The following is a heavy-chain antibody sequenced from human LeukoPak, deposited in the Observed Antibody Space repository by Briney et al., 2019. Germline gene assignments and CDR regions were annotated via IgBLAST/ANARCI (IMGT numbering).Heavy chain of an antibody. CDR1: GYTFTSYG. CDR3: ASTTGMYYHDSSGPGV. J-gene: IGHJ6*02. V-gene: IGHV1-18*01. D-gene: IGHD3-22*01. CDR2: ISAYNGNT. Sequence: ASVKLSCKASGYTFTSYGISWVRQAPGQGLEWMGWISAYNGNTNYAQKLQGRVTMTTDTSTSTAYMELRSLRSDDTAVYYCASTTGMYYHDSSGPGVWGQGTTVTVSS.